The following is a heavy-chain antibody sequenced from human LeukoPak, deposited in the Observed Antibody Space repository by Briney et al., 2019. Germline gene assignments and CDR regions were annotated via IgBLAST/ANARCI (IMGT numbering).Heavy chain of an antibody. Sequence: SETLSLTCTVSGGPTSSYYWSWIRQPPGKGLEWIGFIYDSGSTYYNPSLKSQVTISVDTSKNQFSLKLSSVTAADTAMYYCALYSSSSDYWGQGTLVTVSS. D-gene: IGHD6-6*01. CDR1: GGPTSSYY. CDR2: IYDSGST. J-gene: IGHJ4*02. CDR3: ALYSSSSDY. V-gene: IGHV4-59*01.